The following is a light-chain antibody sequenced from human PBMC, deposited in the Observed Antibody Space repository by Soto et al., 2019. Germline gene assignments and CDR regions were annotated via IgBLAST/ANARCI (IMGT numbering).Light chain of an antibody. J-gene: IGLJ1*01. CDR3: SSYAGSNNFV. CDR1: SSDVGYYVY. V-gene: IGLV2-8*01. CDR2: EVT. Sequence: QSALTQPPSASGFPGQSVTTSCTGTSSDVGYYVYVSWYQQHPGKAPKLVIYEVTKRPSGVPDRVSASKSGNTASLTVSGLRAEDEADYYCSSYAGSNNFVFGSGTKLTVL.